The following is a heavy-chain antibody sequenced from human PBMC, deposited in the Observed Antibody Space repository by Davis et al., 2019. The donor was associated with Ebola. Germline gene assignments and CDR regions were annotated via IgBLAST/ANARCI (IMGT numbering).Heavy chain of an antibody. J-gene: IGHJ3*02. CDR3: AHRRFLLTVSDAFDM. D-gene: IGHD2/OR15-2a*01. Sequence: SGPTLVKPTQTLTLTCTFSGFSLSSSGVGVGWPRQPPGKALEWLALIYWDDDKRYSPSLKSRLTITKDTSKDQVVLTMTNMDPADTATYYCAHRRFLLTVSDAFDMWGQGTMVTVSS. CDR1: GFSLSSSGVG. CDR2: IYWDDDK. V-gene: IGHV2-5*02.